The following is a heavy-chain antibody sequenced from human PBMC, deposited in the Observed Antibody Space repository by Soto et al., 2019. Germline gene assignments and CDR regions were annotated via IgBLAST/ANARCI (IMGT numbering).Heavy chain of an antibody. CDR1: GDSVSSNSAA. D-gene: IGHD6-13*01. V-gene: IGHV6-1*01. CDR3: ERKYRSSWADALDI. J-gene: IGHJ3*02. Sequence: SHTLSLTCAISGDSVSSNSAAWNWIMQSPSRGLEWLGRTYYRSKWYYDYAVSVKSRITINPDTSKNQLSLHLNSVIPEDTAVYYCERKYRSSWADALDIWDQGTMVTVSS. CDR2: TYYRSKWYY.